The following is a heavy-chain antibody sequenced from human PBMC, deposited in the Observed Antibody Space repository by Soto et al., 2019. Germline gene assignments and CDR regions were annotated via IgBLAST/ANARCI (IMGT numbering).Heavy chain of an antibody. D-gene: IGHD6-6*01. CDR2: INAGNGNT. J-gene: IGHJ6*02. CDR3: ARDLTYSSSDQYYYYYYGMDV. Sequence: EASVKVSCKASGYTFTSYAMHWVRQAPGQRLEWMGWINAGNGNTKYSQKFQGRVTITRDTSASTAYMELSSLRSEDTAVYYCARDLTYSSSDQYYYYYYGMDVWGQGTTVTVSS. V-gene: IGHV1-3*01. CDR1: GYTFTSYA.